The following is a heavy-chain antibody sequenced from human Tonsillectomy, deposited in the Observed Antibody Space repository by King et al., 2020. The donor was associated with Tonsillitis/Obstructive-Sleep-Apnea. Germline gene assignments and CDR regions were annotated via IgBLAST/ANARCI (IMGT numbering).Heavy chain of an antibody. D-gene: IGHD4-17*01. CDR3: AKERGDGDYDLDY. Sequence: VQLVESGGGLVQPGGSLRLSCAASGFTFSNYAMSWVRQAPGKGLEWVSSVSGSHGSTYYADSVKGRFTVYRENSKRTLYLQMNSLRVEDTAVYYCAKERGDGDYDLDYWGQGTLVTVSS. J-gene: IGHJ4*02. CDR2: VSGSHGST. CDR1: GFTFSNYA. V-gene: IGHV3-23*04.